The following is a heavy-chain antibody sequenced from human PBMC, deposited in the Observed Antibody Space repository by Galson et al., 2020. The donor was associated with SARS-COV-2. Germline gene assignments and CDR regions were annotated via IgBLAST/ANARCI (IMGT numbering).Heavy chain of an antibody. CDR1: GGSISSGGYY. CDR2: IYYSWST. V-gene: IGHV4-31*03. D-gene: IGHD6-13*01. Sequence: ETSETLSLTCTVSGGSISSGGYYWSWIRQHPGKGLEWIGYIYYSWSTYYTPSLKSRVTISVDTSKNQFSLKLSSVTAADTAVYYCARDLNVAAAGTFGMDVWGQGTTVTVSS. CDR3: ARDLNVAAAGTFGMDV. J-gene: IGHJ6*02.